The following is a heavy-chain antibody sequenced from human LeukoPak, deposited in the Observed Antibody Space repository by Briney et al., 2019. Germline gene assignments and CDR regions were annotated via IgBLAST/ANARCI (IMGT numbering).Heavy chain of an antibody. J-gene: IGHJ4*02. V-gene: IGHV3-9*01. CDR2: ISGNGGGI. CDR3: AKELIITGRKYYFDY. D-gene: IGHD3-22*01. CDR1: GLTFNEYA. Sequence: GGSLRLSCEVSGLTFNEYAMHWVRQAPGKGLEWVAGISGNGGGICYADSVKGRFTISRDNAKNSLYLQMNSLRVEDTALYYCAKELIITGRKYYFDYWGQGTLVTVSS.